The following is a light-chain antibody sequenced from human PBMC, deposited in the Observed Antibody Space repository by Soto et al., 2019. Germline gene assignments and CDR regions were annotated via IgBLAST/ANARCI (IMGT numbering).Light chain of an antibody. Sequence: DIVLTQSPAILSLSPGESASLSCRASQSVSDYLAWYQQKPGQAPRLFIYDVSKRATGIPARFSGSGSGTDFTLTISSLEPEDFAVYFCQQRYDWPWTFGLGTKVDIK. J-gene: IGKJ1*01. CDR3: QQRYDWPWT. CDR2: DVS. CDR1: QSVSDY. V-gene: IGKV3-11*01.